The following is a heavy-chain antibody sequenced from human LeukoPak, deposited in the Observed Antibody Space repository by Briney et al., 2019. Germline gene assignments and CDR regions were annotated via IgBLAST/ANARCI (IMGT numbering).Heavy chain of an antibody. CDR1: GYTFTSYA. CDR3: ARSGQLWLHSADY. J-gene: IGHJ4*02. CDR2: INAGNGNT. D-gene: IGHD5-18*01. V-gene: IGHV1-3*01. Sequence: ASVKVSCKASGYTFTSYAMHWVRQAPGQRLEWMGWINAGNGNTKYPQKFQGRVTITRDTSASTAYMELSSLRSEDTAVYYCARSGQLWLHSADYWGQGTLVTVSS.